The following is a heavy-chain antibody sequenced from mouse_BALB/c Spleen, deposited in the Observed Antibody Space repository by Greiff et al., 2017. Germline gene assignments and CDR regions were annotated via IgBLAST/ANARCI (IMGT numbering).Heavy chain of an antibody. Sequence: EVKLQESGPGLVKPSQSLSLTCSVTGYSITSGYYWNWIRQFPGNKLEWMGYISYDGSNNYNPSLKNRISITRDTSKNQFFLKLNSVTTEDTATYYCAREELGDWFAYWGQGTLVTVSA. CDR3: AREELGDWFAY. CDR2: ISYDGSN. J-gene: IGHJ3*01. CDR1: GYSITSGYY. V-gene: IGHV3-6*02.